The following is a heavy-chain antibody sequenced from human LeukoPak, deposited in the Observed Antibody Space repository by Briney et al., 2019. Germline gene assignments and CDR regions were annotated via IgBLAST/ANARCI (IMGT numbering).Heavy chain of an antibody. D-gene: IGHD2-8*01. CDR1: GFTFSSYS. CDR2: FSGSGGTT. CDR3: ANGNRCTSPNCLGYYYFYMDV. Sequence: GGSLRLSCAASGFTFSSYSMNWVRRAPGRGLEWVSGFSGSGGTTYYADSVKGRFTISRDNSKNTLYLQMNSLRAEDTAVYYCANGNRCTSPNCLGYYYFYMDVWGKGTTVTVSS. J-gene: IGHJ6*03. V-gene: IGHV3-23*01.